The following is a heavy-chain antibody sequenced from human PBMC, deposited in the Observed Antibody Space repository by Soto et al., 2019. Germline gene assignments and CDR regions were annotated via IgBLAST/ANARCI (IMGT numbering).Heavy chain of an antibody. Sequence: QVQLVESGGGLVKPGGSLGLSCAASGFTFSDYYMSWIRQAPGKGLEWVSYISNSGRTLYYADSMKGRFTISRDNAKNSLYLQINSLRSEDTAVYYCARDLVAVSGGVYSSSSGGYFFDFWGQGTLVTVSS. CDR1: GFTFSDYY. J-gene: IGHJ4*02. CDR2: ISNSGRTL. CDR3: ARDLVAVSGGVYSSSSGGYFFDF. V-gene: IGHV3-11*01. D-gene: IGHD6-6*01.